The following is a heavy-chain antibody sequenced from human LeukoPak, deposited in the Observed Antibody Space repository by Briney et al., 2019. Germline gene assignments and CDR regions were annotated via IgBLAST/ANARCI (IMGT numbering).Heavy chain of an antibody. Sequence: GASVKVSCKASGYTFTSYYMHWARQAPGQGLEWMGIINPSGGSTSYAQKFQGRVTMTRDTSTSTVYMELSSLRSEDTAVYYCARGSYRYSSSNYFDYWGQGTLVTVSS. CDR1: GYTFTSYY. J-gene: IGHJ4*02. V-gene: IGHV1-46*01. CDR3: ARGSYRYSSSNYFDY. D-gene: IGHD6-6*01. CDR2: INPSGGST.